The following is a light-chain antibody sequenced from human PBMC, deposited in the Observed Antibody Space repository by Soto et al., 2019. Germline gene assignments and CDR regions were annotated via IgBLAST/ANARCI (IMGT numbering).Light chain of an antibody. CDR1: SSNIGAGYD. CDR2: GNS. V-gene: IGLV1-40*01. CDR3: QSYDSSLSGFVV. J-gene: IGLJ2*01. Sequence: QSALTQPPSVSGAPGQRVTISCTGSSSNIGAGYDVHWYQQLPGTAPKLLIYGNSNRPSGVPDRFSGSKSGTSASLAITGREAEDEADYCCQSYDSSLSGFVVFGGGSKLTVI.